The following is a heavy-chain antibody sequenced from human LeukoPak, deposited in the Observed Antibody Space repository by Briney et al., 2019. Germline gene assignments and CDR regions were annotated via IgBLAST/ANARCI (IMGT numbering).Heavy chain of an antibody. Sequence: KPSETLSLTCTVSGGSISSSSYYWGWIRQPPGKGLEWIGSIYYSGSTYYNPSLKSRVTISVDTSKNQFSLKLSSVTAADTAVYYCARGRPWGYYGSGSHYMDVWGKGTTVTVSS. CDR1: GGSISSSSYY. J-gene: IGHJ6*03. CDR2: IYYSGST. V-gene: IGHV4-39*01. CDR3: ARGRPWGYYGSGSHYMDV. D-gene: IGHD3-10*01.